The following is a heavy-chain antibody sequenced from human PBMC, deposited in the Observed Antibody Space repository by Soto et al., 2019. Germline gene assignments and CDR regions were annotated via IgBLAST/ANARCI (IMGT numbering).Heavy chain of an antibody. CDR2: ISSNGGDT. D-gene: IGHD2-2*01. CDR1: GFTFSDYP. Sequence: GGSLRLSCSASGFTFSDYPMHWVRQAPGKGLEYVSGISSNGGDTYYADSVKGSFTISRDNSKNTLYLQMSSLRPEDTAAYYCVKGDIVVVPAANQRDYYYYYGMDVWGKGTTVTVSS. V-gene: IGHV3-64D*08. CDR3: VKGDIVVVPAANQRDYYYYYGMDV. J-gene: IGHJ6*04.